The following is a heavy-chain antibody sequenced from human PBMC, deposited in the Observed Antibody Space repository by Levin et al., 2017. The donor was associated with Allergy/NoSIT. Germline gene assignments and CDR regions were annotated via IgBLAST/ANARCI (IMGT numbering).Heavy chain of an antibody. Sequence: PGGSLRLPCAASGFTFSNVWMNWVRQAPGKGLEWVGRIKSITDGGTTDYAAPVKGRFIISRDYSKNTLYLHLNSLITEDTAVYYCVAAAGGYWGQGTRVTVSS. J-gene: IGHJ4*02. CDR2: IKSITDGGTT. CDR3: VAAAGGY. D-gene: IGHD6-13*01. V-gene: IGHV3-15*05. CDR1: GFTFSNVW.